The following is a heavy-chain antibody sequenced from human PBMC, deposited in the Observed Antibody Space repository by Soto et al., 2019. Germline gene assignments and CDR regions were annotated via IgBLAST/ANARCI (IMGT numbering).Heavy chain of an antibody. CDR2: IDPSGGAT. V-gene: IGHV1-46*03. D-gene: IGHD6-19*01. J-gene: IGHJ4*02. CDR3: SRGLWQWLFDY. Sequence: SRASGYTFTSHYMHWVRQAPGQGLERMGMIDPSGGATTYAQKFQGRVTITRDTSTTTVYMELSSLRPEDTAVYSCSRGLWQWLFDYWGQGTLVTVSS. CDR1: GYTFTSHY.